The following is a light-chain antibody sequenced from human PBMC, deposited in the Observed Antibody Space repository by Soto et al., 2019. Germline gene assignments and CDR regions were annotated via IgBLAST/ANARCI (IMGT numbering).Light chain of an antibody. CDR1: QSISSY. J-gene: IGKJ1*01. CDR2: AAS. Sequence: DIQMTQSPSSLSASVGDRVTITCRASQSISSYLNWYQQKPGKAPKLLIYAASYLQGGVPSRFSGSGSSTDFTLTINGLQPEDFATYYCQQSFSFPRTFGQGTKVDIK. V-gene: IGKV1-39*01. CDR3: QQSFSFPRT.